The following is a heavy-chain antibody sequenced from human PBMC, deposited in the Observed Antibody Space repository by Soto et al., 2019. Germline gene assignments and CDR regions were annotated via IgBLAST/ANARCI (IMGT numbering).Heavy chain of an antibody. J-gene: IGHJ6*02. D-gene: IGHD5-18*01. Sequence: SVKVSCKASGFTFTSSAVQWVRQARGQRLEWIGWIVVGSGNTNYAQKFQERVTITRDMSTSTAYMELSSLRSEDTAVHYCAADSRGYSYGYYYYGMDVWGQGTTVTVSS. CDR3: AADSRGYSYGYYYYGMDV. V-gene: IGHV1-58*01. CDR2: IVVGSGNT. CDR1: GFTFTSSA.